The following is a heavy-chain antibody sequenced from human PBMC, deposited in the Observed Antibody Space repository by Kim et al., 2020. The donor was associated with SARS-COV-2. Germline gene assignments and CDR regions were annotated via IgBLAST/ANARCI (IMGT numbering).Heavy chain of an antibody. D-gene: IGHD4-4*01. CDR1: GGSFSGYY. J-gene: IGHJ4*02. Sequence: SETLSLTCAVYGGSFSGYYWSWIRQPPGKGLEWIGEINHSGSTNYNPSLKSRVTISVDTSKNQFSLKLSSVTAADTAVYYCARGRRNYRTLDYWGQGTLVTVSS. CDR3: ARGRRNYRTLDY. CDR2: INHSGST. V-gene: IGHV4-34*01.